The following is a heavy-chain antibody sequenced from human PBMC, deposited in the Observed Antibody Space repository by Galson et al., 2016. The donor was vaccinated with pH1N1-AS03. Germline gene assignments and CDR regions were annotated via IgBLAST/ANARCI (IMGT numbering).Heavy chain of an antibody. CDR3: ARGAPGDHLLSPLWN. CDR1: GFTFSTYC. D-gene: IGHD2-2*01. J-gene: IGHJ4*02. Sequence: SLRLSCAASGFTFSTYCTSWVRQAPGKGLEWVANIKQDGSEKFYVDSLKGRFTISRENAKNSLYLQMSSLRAEDTAIYYCARGAPGDHLLSPLWNWGQGTLVTVSS. V-gene: IGHV3-7*01. CDR2: IKQDGSEK.